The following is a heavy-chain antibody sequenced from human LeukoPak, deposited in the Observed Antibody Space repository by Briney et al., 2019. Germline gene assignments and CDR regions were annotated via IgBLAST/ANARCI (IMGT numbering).Heavy chain of an antibody. CDR1: GFTFSSYE. CDR2: ISSSSSYI. CDR3: ARASIAARVPLYYYYYMDV. D-gene: IGHD6-6*01. J-gene: IGHJ6*03. V-gene: IGHV3-21*04. Sequence: GGSLRLSCAASGFTFSSYEMNWVRQAPGKGLEWVSSISSSSSYIYYADSVKGRFTISRDNSKNSLYLQMNSLRTEDTALYYCARASIAARVPLYYYYYMDVWGKGTTVTVSS.